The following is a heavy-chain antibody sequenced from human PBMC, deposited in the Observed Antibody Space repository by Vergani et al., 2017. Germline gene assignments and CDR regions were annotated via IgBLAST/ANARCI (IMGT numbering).Heavy chain of an antibody. CDR3: ASPRWPEXTKKDNMVHYFDY. CDR2: ISSSSSYI. Sequence: EVQLVESGGGLVKPGGSLRLSCAASGFTFSSYSMNWVRQAPGKGLEWVSSISSSSSYIYYADSVKGRFTISRDNAKNSLYLQMNSLRAEDTAVYYCASPRWPEXTKKDNMVHYFDYWGRGTLVTVSS. CDR1: GFTFSSYS. D-gene: IGHD1-14*01. V-gene: IGHV3-21*01. J-gene: IGHJ4*02.